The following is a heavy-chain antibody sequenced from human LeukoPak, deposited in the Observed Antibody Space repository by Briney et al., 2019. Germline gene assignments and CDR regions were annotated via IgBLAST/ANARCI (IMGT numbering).Heavy chain of an antibody. CDR3: AADREPTDPYKWVDP. V-gene: IGHV4-34*01. D-gene: IGHD1-1*01. CDR1: GGSFSGYY. CDR2: INHSGST. Sequence: PSETLSLTCAVYGGSFSGYYWSWIRQPPGKGLEWIGEINHSGSTNYNPSLKSRVTISVDTSKNQFSLKLSSVTAADTAVYYCAADREPTDPYKWVDPWGQGTQVIVSS. J-gene: IGHJ5*02.